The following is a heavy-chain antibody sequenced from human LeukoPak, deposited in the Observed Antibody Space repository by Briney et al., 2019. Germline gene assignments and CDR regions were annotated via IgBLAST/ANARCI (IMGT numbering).Heavy chain of an antibody. CDR1: GYAFTRYA. CDR2: INPNTGNP. J-gene: IGHJ4*02. Sequence: ASVKVSCKASGYAFTRYAMNWLRQAPGQGLEWMGWINPNTGNPTYAQAFTGRFVFSLDTSVSTAYLQISSLNTEDTAVYYCAIDQPVAGVSNFDSWGQGTLVTVSS. D-gene: IGHD6-19*01. CDR3: AIDQPVAGVSNFDS. V-gene: IGHV7-4-1*02.